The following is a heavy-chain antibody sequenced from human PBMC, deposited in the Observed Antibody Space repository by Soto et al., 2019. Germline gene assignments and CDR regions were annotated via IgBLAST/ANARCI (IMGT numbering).Heavy chain of an antibody. CDR2: ISSSGSTI. CDR1: GFTFSSYE. CDR3: ARERLVAAAPKSHSYYGMDV. D-gene: IGHD6-13*01. J-gene: IGHJ6*02. V-gene: IGHV3-48*03. Sequence: GGSLRLSCAASGFTFSSYEMNWVRQAPGKGLERVSYISSSGSTIYYADSVKDRFTISRDNAKNSLYLQMNSLRAEDTAVYYCARERLVAAAPKSHSYYGMDVWGQGTTVTVSS.